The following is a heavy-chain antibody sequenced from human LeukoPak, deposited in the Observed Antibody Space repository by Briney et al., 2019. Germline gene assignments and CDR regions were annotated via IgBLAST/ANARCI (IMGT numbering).Heavy chain of an antibody. Sequence: ASVKVSCKASGGTFSSYAISWVRQAPGQGLEWMGGIIPIFGTANYAQKFQGRVTITADESTSTAYMELSSLRSEDTAVYYCARREEPTYYYDSRVRRAFDIWGQGTMVTVSS. D-gene: IGHD3-22*01. CDR1: GGTFSSYA. J-gene: IGHJ3*02. CDR2: IIPIFGTA. CDR3: ARREEPTYYYDSRVRRAFDI. V-gene: IGHV1-69*13.